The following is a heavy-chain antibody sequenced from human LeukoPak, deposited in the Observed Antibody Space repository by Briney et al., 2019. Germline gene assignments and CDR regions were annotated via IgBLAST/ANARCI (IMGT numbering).Heavy chain of an antibody. J-gene: IGHJ5*02. Sequence: SETLSLTCAVYGGSFSGYYWSWIRQPPGKGLEWIGEINHSGSTNYNPSLKSRVTISVDTSENQFSLKLSSVTAADTAVYYCARESPQYYDILTGYYKDTLGESGFDPWGQGTLVTVSS. D-gene: IGHD3-9*01. V-gene: IGHV4-34*01. CDR2: INHSGST. CDR1: GGSFSGYY. CDR3: ARESPQYYDILTGYYKDTLGESGFDP.